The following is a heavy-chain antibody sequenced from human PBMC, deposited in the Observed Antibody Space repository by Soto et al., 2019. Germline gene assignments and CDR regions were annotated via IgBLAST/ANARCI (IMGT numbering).Heavy chain of an antibody. D-gene: IGHD3-22*01. CDR3: VRARATDSRPDY. J-gene: IGHJ4*02. Sequence: PGGSLRLSCAASGFTFSLYAMIWVRQAPGKGLEWVSSVSSGSSYIYSADSLKGRFTISGDDAKNSLYLQMNSLRADDTAIYYCVRARATDSRPDYWGQGSLVTVSS. V-gene: IGHV3-21*01. CDR1: GFTFSLYA. CDR2: VSSGSSYI.